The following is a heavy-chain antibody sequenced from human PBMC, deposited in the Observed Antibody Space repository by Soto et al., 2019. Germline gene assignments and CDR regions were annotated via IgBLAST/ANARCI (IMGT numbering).Heavy chain of an antibody. V-gene: IGHV4-38-2*02. D-gene: IGHD3-3*01. J-gene: IGHJ6*02. CDR2: IYQSGST. CDR3: ARDNYDFWSGTNYYGMDV. CDR1: GYSISSGYY. Sequence: SETLSLTCAVSGYSISSGYYWGWLRQPPGKGLEWIGSIYQSGSTYYNPSLKSRVTISVDTSKNQFSLKLSSVTAADTAVYYCARDNYDFWSGTNYYGMDVWGQGTTVTVSS.